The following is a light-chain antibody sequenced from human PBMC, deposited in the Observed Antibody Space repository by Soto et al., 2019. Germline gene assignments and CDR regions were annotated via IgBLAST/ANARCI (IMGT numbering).Light chain of an antibody. V-gene: IGLV1-51*01. CDR2: DNN. Sequence: QSVLTQPPSVSAAPGQKVTISCSGSSSNIGNNYVSWYQQLPGTAPKLLIYDNNKRPSGIPDRFSGSKSGTSATLGITGLQTGDEADYYWGTGDSSLGAVVFGGGTKVTVL. J-gene: IGLJ2*01. CDR1: SSNIGNNY. CDR3: GTGDSSLGAVV.